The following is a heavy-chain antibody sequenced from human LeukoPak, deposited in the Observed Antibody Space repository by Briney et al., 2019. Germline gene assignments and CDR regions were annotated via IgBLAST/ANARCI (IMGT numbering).Heavy chain of an antibody. D-gene: IGHD3-9*01. CDR2: IHHSGST. CDR3: ARGSGWLFDP. CDR1: GVSIGSNNW. J-gene: IGHJ5*02. V-gene: IGHV4-4*02. Sequence: SETLSLTCAVSGVSIGSNNWWSWVRQPPGEGLEWIGEIHHSGSTNYNPSLKSRVTISLDKSKNHLSLNLNSVTAADTAVYYCARGSGWLFDPWGQGTLVTVSS.